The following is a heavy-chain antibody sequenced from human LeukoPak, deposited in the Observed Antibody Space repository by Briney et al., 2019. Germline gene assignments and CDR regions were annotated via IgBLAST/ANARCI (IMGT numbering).Heavy chain of an antibody. CDR2: IYYSGST. Sequence: SETLSLTCTVSGGSIGNEYWSWIRQSPGKGLEWIGYIYYSGSTNYNPSLKSRVTISVDTSKNQFSLKLNSVTAADTAVYFCARDDRLYFQHWGQGTLVTVSS. CDR1: GGSIGNEY. V-gene: IGHV4-59*01. D-gene: IGHD1-14*01. J-gene: IGHJ1*01. CDR3: ARDDRLYFQH.